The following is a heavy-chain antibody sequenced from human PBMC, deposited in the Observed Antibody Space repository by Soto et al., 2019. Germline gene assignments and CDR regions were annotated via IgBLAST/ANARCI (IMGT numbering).Heavy chain of an antibody. D-gene: IGHD1-26*01. CDR2: TSAYNGNT. V-gene: IGHV1-18*04. CDR3: ARDYVPGGSYYHRRDDY. Sequence: GASVKVSCKASGYTFTSYGISWVRQAPGQGLEWMGWTSAYNGNTNYAQKLQGRVTMTTDTSTSTAYMELRSLRSDDTAVYYCARDYVPGGSYYHRRDDYWGQGTLVTVSS. J-gene: IGHJ4*02. CDR1: GYTFTSYG.